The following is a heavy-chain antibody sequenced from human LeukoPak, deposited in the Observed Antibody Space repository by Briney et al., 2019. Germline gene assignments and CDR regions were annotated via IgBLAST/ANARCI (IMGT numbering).Heavy chain of an antibody. CDR1: GGSISSYY. V-gene: IGHV4-4*07. J-gene: IGHJ5*02. CDR3: ARDRSPAAIEDYWFDP. D-gene: IGHD2-2*02. Sequence: SETLSLTCAVSGGSISSYYWSWIRQPAGKGLEWIGRIYTSGSTNYNPSLKSRVTMSVDTSKNQFSLKLSSVTAADTAVYYCARDRSPAAIEDYWFDPWGQGTLVTVSS. CDR2: IYTSGST.